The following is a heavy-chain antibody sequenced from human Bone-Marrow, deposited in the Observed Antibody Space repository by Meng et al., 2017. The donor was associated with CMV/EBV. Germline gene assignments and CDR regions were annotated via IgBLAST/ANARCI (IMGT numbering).Heavy chain of an antibody. CDR2: INPNSGGT. CDR3: ARGQGYCSSTSCYRPQTDYYYYYGMDV. J-gene: IGHJ6*02. V-gene: IGHV1-2*02. CDR1: GYTFTDYY. D-gene: IGHD2-2*01. Sequence: ASVKVSCKASGYTFTDYYMHWVRQAPGQGLEWMGWINPNSGGTNYAQKFQGRVTITADKSTSTAYMELSSLRSEDTAVYYCARGQGYCSSTSCYRPQTDYYYYYGMDVWGQGTTVTVSS.